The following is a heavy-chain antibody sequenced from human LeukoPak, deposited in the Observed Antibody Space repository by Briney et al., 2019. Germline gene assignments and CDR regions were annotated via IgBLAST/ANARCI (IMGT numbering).Heavy chain of an antibody. J-gene: IGHJ4*02. D-gene: IGHD5-24*01. CDR3: ARTSWLQSSYYFEC. Sequence: SETLSLTCTVSGDSISAYYWSWIRQSPGEGLEWIGYIYYTGSTNYNPSLKGRVTISVDTSKNQFSLKLSSVTAADTAVYYCARTSWLQSSYYFECWGQGTLVTVSS. CDR1: GDSISAYY. CDR2: IYYTGST. V-gene: IGHV4-59*08.